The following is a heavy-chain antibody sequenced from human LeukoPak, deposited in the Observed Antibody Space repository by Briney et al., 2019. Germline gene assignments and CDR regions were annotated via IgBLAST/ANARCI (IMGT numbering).Heavy chain of an antibody. Sequence: GGSLRLSCAASGFTFSSYSMNWVRQAPGKGLEWVSSISSSSSYIYYADSVKGRFTISRDNAKNSLCLQMNSLRAEDTAVYYCARSYYDILTGYKEYYFDYWGQGTLVTVSS. D-gene: IGHD3-9*01. V-gene: IGHV3-21*01. CDR1: GFTFSSYS. CDR2: ISSSSSYI. J-gene: IGHJ4*02. CDR3: ARSYYDILTGYKEYYFDY.